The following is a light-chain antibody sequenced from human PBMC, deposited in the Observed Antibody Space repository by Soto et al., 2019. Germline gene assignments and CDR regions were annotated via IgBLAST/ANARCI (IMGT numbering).Light chain of an antibody. V-gene: IGKV1-27*01. Sequence: DIQMTQSPSSLSASVGDRVTITCRASQGISNYLAWYQQKPGKAPKLLIYSASTLQSGVPSRFSGSGSGTDFTLTISSLQPEDVATYYCQSHDSAPAISFGPGTKVDLK. CDR2: SAS. CDR1: QGISNY. CDR3: QSHDSAPAIS. J-gene: IGKJ3*01.